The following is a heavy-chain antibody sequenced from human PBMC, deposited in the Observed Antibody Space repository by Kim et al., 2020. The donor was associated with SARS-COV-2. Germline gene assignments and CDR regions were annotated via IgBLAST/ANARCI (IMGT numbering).Heavy chain of an antibody. D-gene: IGHD3-10*01. Sequence: STEYADSVKGRFTISRDNSKNTLYFQMNSLGAEDTAVYYCARSLRGAFDIWGQGTMVTVSS. CDR3: ARSLRGAFDI. V-gene: IGHV3-53*01. CDR2: ST. J-gene: IGHJ3*02.